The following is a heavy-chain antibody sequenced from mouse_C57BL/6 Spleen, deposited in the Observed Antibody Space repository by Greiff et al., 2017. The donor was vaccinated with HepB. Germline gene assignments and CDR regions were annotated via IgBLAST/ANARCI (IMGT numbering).Heavy chain of an antibody. CDR2: IYPRSGNT. CDR1: GYTFTSYG. CDR3: ARITTVVARMDY. Sequence: QVQLQQSGAELARPGASVKLSCKASGYTFTSYGISWVKQRTGQGLEWIGEIYPRSGNTYYNEKFKGKATLTADKSSSTAYMELRSLTSEDSAVYFCARITTVVARMDYWGQGTSVTVSS. D-gene: IGHD1-1*01. J-gene: IGHJ4*01. V-gene: IGHV1-81*01.